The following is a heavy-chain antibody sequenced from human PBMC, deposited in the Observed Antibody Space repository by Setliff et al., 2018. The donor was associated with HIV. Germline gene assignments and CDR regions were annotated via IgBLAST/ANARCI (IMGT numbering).Heavy chain of an antibody. CDR2: IQTSGRT. CDR3: ARSSRVNCGGDCHLFDY. CDR1: GGSISNYY. V-gene: IGHV4-4*07. J-gene: IGHJ4*02. D-gene: IGHD2-21*02. Sequence: PSETLSLTCTVSGGSISNYYWSWIRQPAGKGLEWIGRIQTSGRTNNNPSLKSRVTMSVDTSKNQFSLILTSVTAADTAVYYCARSSRVNCGGDCHLFDYWGQGTPVTVSS.